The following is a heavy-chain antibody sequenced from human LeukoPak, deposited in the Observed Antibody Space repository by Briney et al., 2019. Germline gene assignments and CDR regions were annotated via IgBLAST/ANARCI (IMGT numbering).Heavy chain of an antibody. Sequence: PGGSLRLSCAASGFTFSSYAMSWVRQAPGKGLEWVSVIYIGGDTYYADSVKGRFTISRDNSRNTVYLQMNSLRVEDTAVYFCARESGYSFDYWGQGTLVTVSS. D-gene: IGHD3-3*01. CDR3: ARESGYSFDY. CDR2: IYIGGDT. J-gene: IGHJ4*02. CDR1: GFTFSSYA. V-gene: IGHV3-66*01.